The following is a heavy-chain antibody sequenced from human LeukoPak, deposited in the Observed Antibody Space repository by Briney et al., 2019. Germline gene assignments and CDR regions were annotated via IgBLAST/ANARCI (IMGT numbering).Heavy chain of an antibody. Sequence: PGGSLRLSCAASGFTFSSYWMNWVRQAPGKGLEWVANIKQDGSEKYYVDSVKGRFTISRDNAKNSLYLQMNSLRAEDTAVYYCARKEVMATTGPSFDYWGQGTLVTVSS. CDR3: ARKEVMATTGPSFDY. D-gene: IGHD5-24*01. J-gene: IGHJ4*02. CDR2: IKQDGSEK. V-gene: IGHV3-7*03. CDR1: GFTFSSYW.